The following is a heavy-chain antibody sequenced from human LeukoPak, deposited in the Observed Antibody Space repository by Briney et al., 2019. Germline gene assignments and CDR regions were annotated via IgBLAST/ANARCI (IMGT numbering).Heavy chain of an antibody. Sequence: GASVKVSCKASGYTFTNYDINWVRQATGQGLEWMGYMNPNSGNTGYAQKFQDRVTITSDTSISTAYMELSSLRSDDTAVYYCARDIFYYHSGRYFGLDPWGQGTLATVSS. CDR3: ARDIFYYHSGRYFGLDP. J-gene: IGHJ5*02. V-gene: IGHV1-8*03. D-gene: IGHD3-10*01. CDR1: GYTFTNYD. CDR2: MNPNSGNT.